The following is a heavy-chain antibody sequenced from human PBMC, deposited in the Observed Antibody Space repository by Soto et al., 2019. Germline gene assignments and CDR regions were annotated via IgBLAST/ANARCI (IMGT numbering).Heavy chain of an antibody. CDR1: GFTFSSYA. CDR2: ISGTSGRT. Sequence: EVQLLESGGGLVQPGGSLRLSCAASGFTFSSYAMNWVRQAPGKGLEWVSSISGTSGRTYYADSVEGRFTISRDTTKNTLYLQTDSLRAEETAVYYCAKDEVSGGYYFDYWGQGTLVSVSS. D-gene: IGHD6-19*01. J-gene: IGHJ4*02. V-gene: IGHV3-23*01. CDR3: AKDEVSGGYYFDY.